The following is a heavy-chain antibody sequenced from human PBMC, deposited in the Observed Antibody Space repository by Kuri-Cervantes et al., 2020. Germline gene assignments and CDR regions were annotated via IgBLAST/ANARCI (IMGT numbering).Heavy chain of an antibody. CDR1: GYTFTTYG. CDR3: ASTRTRLGAFDI. V-gene: IGHV1-18*01. CDR2: ISGYNGNT. D-gene: IGHD2-2*01. J-gene: IGHJ3*02. Sequence: ASVKVSCKASGYTFTTYGISWVRQAPGQGLEWMGWISGYNGNTNYAQKLQGRVTMTTDTSTSTAYMELRSLRSDDTAVYYCASTRTRLGAFDIWGQGTMVTVSS.